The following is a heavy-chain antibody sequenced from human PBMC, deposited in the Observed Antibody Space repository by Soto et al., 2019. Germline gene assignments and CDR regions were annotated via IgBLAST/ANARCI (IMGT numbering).Heavy chain of an antibody. CDR3: ANVVG. J-gene: IGHJ4*02. CDR1: GFALLSFA. D-gene: IGHD2-2*01. CDR2: SSGTGANA. V-gene: IGHV3-23*01. Sequence: EVQLLESGGDLVQPGGSLRLSCAGSGFALLSFAMNWVRQAPGKVLEWVAASSGTGANAYYTDSVRGRFTVSRDNSKNMVFLEMNSLRVEDTAVYYCANVVGWGQGTLVTVSS.